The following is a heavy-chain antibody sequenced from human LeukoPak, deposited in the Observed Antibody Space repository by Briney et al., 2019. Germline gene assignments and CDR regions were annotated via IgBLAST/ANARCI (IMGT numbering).Heavy chain of an antibody. V-gene: IGHV4-61*02. Sequence: SQTLSLTCTVSGGSISSGSYYWSWIRQPAGKGLEWIGRIYSSGSTNYNPSLKSRVTISVDTSKNQFSLKLNSVSAAGTAVYYCAREAYDFWSGYYDYWGQGTLVTVSS. J-gene: IGHJ4*02. CDR3: AREAYDFWSGYYDY. CDR2: IYSSGST. D-gene: IGHD3-3*01. CDR1: GGSISSGSYY.